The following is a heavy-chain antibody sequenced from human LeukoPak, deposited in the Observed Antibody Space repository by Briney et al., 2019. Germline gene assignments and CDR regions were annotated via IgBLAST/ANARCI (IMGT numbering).Heavy chain of an antibody. Sequence: GGSLRLSCAASGFTFSNYWMSWVRQAPGKGLEWVANIKQDGSDKYYVDSVRGRFTISRDNAKNSLYLQMDSLRAEDTAVYYCAKDGNQLLYRAYYYYYMDVWGKGTTVTVSS. J-gene: IGHJ6*03. CDR1: GFTFSNYW. CDR3: AKDGNQLLYRAYYYYYMDV. CDR2: IKQDGSDK. V-gene: IGHV3-7*04. D-gene: IGHD2-2*02.